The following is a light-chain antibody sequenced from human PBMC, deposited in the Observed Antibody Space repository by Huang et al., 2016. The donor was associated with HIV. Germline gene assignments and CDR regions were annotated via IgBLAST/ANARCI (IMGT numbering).Light chain of an antibody. Sequence: EIVLTQSPATLSWSPGERATLSCRASQRVRSYLAWYQQKPGQAPRLLIYDASNRATGIPARFSGSGSGTDFALTISNLQSEDFAGYYCQQRSAWPLTFGGGTKVEI. V-gene: IGKV3-11*01. CDR1: QRVRSY. CDR2: DAS. J-gene: IGKJ4*01. CDR3: QQRSAWPLT.